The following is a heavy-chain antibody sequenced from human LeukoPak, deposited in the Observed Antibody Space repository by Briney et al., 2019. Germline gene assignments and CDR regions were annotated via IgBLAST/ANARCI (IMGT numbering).Heavy chain of an antibody. CDR3: AMRGDILVIPATYMFDY. V-gene: IGHV3-48*01. CDR1: GFTFSSYT. D-gene: IGHD2-2*01. Sequence: GGSLRLSCAASGFTFSSYTMNWVRQAPGKGLEWVSYISSSGSTTYYADSVKGRFTISRDNAKNSLYLQINSLRVEDTAVYYCAMRGDILVIPATYMFDYWGQGTLVTVSS. J-gene: IGHJ4*02. CDR2: ISSSGSTT.